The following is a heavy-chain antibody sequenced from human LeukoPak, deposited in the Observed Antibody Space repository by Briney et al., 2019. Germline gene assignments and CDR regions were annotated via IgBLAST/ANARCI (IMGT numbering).Heavy chain of an antibody. CDR1: GFTFSSYS. CDR3: ARTMAACSGSCYQHAFDI. Sequence: GGSLRLSCAASGFTFSSYSMNWVRQAPGKGLEWVSSISSSSSYIYYADSVKGRFTISRDNAKNSLYLQMNSLRAEDTAVYYCARTMAACSGSCYQHAFDIWGQGTMVTVSS. CDR2: ISSSSSYI. J-gene: IGHJ3*02. D-gene: IGHD2-15*01. V-gene: IGHV3-21*01.